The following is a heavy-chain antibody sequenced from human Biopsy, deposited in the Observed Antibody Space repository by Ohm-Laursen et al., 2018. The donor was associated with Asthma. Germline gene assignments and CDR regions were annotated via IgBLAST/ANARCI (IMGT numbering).Heavy chain of an antibody. J-gene: IGHJ6*02. V-gene: IGHV4-39*01. CDR3: VRGSSSWHHGPFHYYYGLDV. CDR1: GGYMRSGNYY. Sequence: SDTLSLTCCLSSGSGGYMRSGNYYWGWIRQPPGKGLEWIGSIYYSGTTYYNPSLESRVTVSADPSKNQFSRKLTSVTAADTAVYYCVRGSSSWHHGPFHYYYGLDVWGQGTTATVSS. CDR2: IYYSGTT. D-gene: IGHD6-13*01.